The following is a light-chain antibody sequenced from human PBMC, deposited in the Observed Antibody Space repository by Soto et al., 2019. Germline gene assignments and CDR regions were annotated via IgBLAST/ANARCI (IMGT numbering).Light chain of an antibody. J-gene: IGKJ4*01. CDR1: QSVSSY. CDR2: DAS. CDR3: QQRSNWLSLT. V-gene: IGKV3-11*01. Sequence: EIVLTQSPATLSLSPGERATLSCRASQSVSSYLAWYQQKPGQAPRLLIYDASNRATGIPARFSGSGSGTDFTFTISSLEPEDFAVYYCQQRSNWLSLTFGGGTKVEIK.